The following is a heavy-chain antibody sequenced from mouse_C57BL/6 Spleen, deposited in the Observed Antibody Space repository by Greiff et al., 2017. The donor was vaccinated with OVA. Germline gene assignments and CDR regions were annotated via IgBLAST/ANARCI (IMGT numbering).Heavy chain of an antibody. D-gene: IGHD3-2*02. Sequence: VQLVESGAELVRPGTSVKVSCKASGYAFTNYLIEWVKQRPGQGLEWIGVINPGSGGTNYNEKFKGKATLTADKSSSTAYMQLSSLTSEDSAVYFCARVDSSVLDYWGQGTTLTVSS. CDR1: GYAFTNYL. CDR3: ARVDSSVLDY. J-gene: IGHJ2*01. V-gene: IGHV1-54*01. CDR2: INPGSGGT.